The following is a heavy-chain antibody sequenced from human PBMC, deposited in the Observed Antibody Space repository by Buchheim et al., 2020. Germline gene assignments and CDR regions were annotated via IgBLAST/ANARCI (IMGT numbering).Heavy chain of an antibody. D-gene: IGHD2-8*01. CDR1: GFIFSNSW. J-gene: IGHJ4*02. CDR3: AINNVHNCLEY. CDR2: IKSKSCGRTK. V-gene: IGHV3-15*01. Sequence: EVHLVESGGGLVKPGGSLRLSCTASGFIFSNSWMSWVRQVPGKGLEWVCRIKSKSCGRTKDYAVPVKGRITISRDDSDRILYLQLNSLKTEDTAVYYCAINNVHNCLEYWGQGTL.